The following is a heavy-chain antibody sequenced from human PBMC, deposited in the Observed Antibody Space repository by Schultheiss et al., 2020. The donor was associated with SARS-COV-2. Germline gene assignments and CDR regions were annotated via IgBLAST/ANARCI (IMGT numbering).Heavy chain of an antibody. CDR3: AAASPIPTSWFDP. D-gene: IGHD2-21*01. CDR2: IVVGSGNT. V-gene: IGHV1-58*02. J-gene: IGHJ5*02. Sequence: SVKVSCKASGFTFTSSAMQWVRQARGQRLEWIGWIVVGSGNTNYAQKFQERVTITRDMSTSTAYMELSSLRSEDTGVYYCAAASPIPTSWFDPWGQGTLVTVSS. CDR1: GFTFTSSA.